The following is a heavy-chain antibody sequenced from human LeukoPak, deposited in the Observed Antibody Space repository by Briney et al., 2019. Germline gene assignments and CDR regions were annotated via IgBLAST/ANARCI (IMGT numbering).Heavy chain of an antibody. D-gene: IGHD2-15*01. CDR1: GYSISSGYY. J-gene: IGHJ5*02. CDR2: IYHTGST. V-gene: IGHV4-38-2*01. CDR3: ASGCSGGSCFRGSWFDP. Sequence: SETLSLTCAVSGYSISSGYYWGWFRQPPGEGPEWIGSIYHTGSTYYNPSLKNRVTISIDTSKNHFSLKLSSVTAADTAVYYCASGCSGGSCFRGSWFDPWGQGTLVTVSS.